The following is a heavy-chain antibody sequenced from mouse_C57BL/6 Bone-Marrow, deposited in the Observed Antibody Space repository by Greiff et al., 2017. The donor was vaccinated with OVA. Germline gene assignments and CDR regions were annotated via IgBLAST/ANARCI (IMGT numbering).Heavy chain of an antibody. CDR2: IYPRSGNT. J-gene: IGHJ3*01. V-gene: IGHV1-81*01. Sequence: QVQLKESGAELARPGASVKLSCKASGYTFTSYGISWVKQRTGQGLEWIGEIYPRSGNTYYNEKFKGKATLTADKSSSTAYMELRRLTSEDSAVYFCARRGGSSSPFAYWGQGTLVTVSA. D-gene: IGHD1-1*01. CDR1: GYTFTSYG. CDR3: ARRGGSSSPFAY.